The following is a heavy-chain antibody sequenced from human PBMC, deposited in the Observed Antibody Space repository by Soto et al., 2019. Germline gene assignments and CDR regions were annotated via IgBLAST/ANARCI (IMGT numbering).Heavy chain of an antibody. Sequence: GASVKVSCKASGYTFTSYAMHWVRQAPGQRLEWMGWVNTGNGNTKYSQKFQGRVTITRDTSASTAYMELSSLRSEDTAVYFCARGYFDSGHGYDLWGQGTLVTVSS. J-gene: IGHJ5*02. CDR3: ARGYFDSGHGYDL. V-gene: IGHV1-3*04. D-gene: IGHD3-10*01. CDR1: GYTFTSYA. CDR2: VNTGNGNT.